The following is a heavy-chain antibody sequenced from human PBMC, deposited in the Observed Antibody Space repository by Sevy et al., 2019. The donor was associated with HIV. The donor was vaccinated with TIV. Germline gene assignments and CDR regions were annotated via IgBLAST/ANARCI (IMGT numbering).Heavy chain of an antibody. CDR2: IYPGDSDT. D-gene: IGHD1-1*01. J-gene: IGHJ6*02. V-gene: IGHV5-51*01. Sequence: GESLKISCKGSGYSFSDYWVGWVRQMPGKGLEWMGIIYPGDSDTTHSPAFQGQVTISADKSISTAYLQWTSLKASDTAIYYCARGARGTLPSYYYYTMDVWGQGTTVTVSS. CDR3: ARGARGTLPSYYYYTMDV. CDR1: GYSFSDYW.